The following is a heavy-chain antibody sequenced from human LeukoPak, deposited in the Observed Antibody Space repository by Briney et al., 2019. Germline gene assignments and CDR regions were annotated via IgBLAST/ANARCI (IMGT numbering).Heavy chain of an antibody. CDR1: GFTFENYV. CDR3: AREDYNWNDYYYYGMDV. Sequence: GGSLRLSCEASGFTFENYVMSWVRHAPGKGLEWVSTINWNGGSTGYADSVKGRFTISRDNAKNSLFLQMNSLRAEDTAFYYCAREDYNWNDYYYYGMDVWGQGTTVTVSS. CDR2: INWNGGST. D-gene: IGHD1-20*01. V-gene: IGHV3-20*04. J-gene: IGHJ6*02.